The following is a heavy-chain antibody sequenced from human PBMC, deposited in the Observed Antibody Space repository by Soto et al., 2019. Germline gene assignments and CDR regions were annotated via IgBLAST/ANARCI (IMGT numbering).Heavy chain of an antibody. J-gene: IGHJ4*02. D-gene: IGHD6-19*01. Sequence: SQTLSLTFAISGDSVSSNSAAWNWIRQSPSRGLEWLGRTYYRSKWYNDYAVSVKSRIAINPDTSKNQFSLQLNSVTPEDTAVYYCARGARPVSSGWYPANDYWGQGTLVTVSS. CDR2: TYYRSKWYN. CDR1: GDSVSSNSAA. CDR3: ARGARPVSSGWYPANDY. V-gene: IGHV6-1*01.